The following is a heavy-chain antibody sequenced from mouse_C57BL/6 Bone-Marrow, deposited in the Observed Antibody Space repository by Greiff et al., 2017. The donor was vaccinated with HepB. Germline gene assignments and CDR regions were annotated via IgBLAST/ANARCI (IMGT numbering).Heavy chain of an antibody. CDR2: IYPGGGCT. Sequence: QVTLKESGAELVRPGTSVKMSCKASGYTFTNYWIGWAKQRPGHGLEWIGDIYPGGGCTNYNEKFKGKATLTADKSSSTAYMQFSSLTSEDSAIYYCARSLLHSNCWYFDVWGTGTTVTVSS. CDR3: ARSLLHSNCWYFDV. V-gene: IGHV1-63*01. J-gene: IGHJ1*03. CDR1: GYTFTNYW. D-gene: IGHD2-5*01.